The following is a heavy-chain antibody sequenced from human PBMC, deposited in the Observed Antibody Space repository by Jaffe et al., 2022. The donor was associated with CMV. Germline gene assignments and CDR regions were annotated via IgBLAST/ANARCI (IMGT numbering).Heavy chain of an antibody. CDR3: ASFGVGATTGSPSGNNWFDP. CDR2: ISSSSSYI. V-gene: IGHV3-21*01. Sequence: EVQLVESGGGLVKPGGSLRLSCAASGFTFSSYSMNWVRQAPGKGLEWVSSISSSSSYIYYADSVKGRFTISRDNAKNSLYLQMNSLRAEDTAVYYCASFGVGATTGSPSGNNWFDPWGQGTLVTVSS. J-gene: IGHJ5*02. CDR1: GFTFSSYS. D-gene: IGHD1-26*01.